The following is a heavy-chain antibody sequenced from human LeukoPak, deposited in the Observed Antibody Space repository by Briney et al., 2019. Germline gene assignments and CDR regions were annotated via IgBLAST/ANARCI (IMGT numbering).Heavy chain of an antibody. D-gene: IGHD3-10*01. V-gene: IGHV3-30*18. CDR2: IAYDGKTT. Sequence: PGRSLRLSCAASGFTFSSYGTHWVRQAPGKGLEWVAVIAYDGKTTYYADSVKGRFTISRDNSKNTLYLQMSSLRAEDTAVYYCAKVGITMVRGVPIWGQGTMVTVSS. J-gene: IGHJ3*02. CDR1: GFTFSSYG. CDR3: AKVGITMVRGVPI.